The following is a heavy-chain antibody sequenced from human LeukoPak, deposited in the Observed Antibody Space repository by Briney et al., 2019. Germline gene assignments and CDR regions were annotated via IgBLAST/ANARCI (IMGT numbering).Heavy chain of an antibody. D-gene: IGHD3-10*01. CDR2: ISSSSSYI. Sequence: GGSLRLSCAASAFTFSSFSMNWVGHAPGQGLDWVSSISSSSSYIYYADSVKGRFTISRDNAKNSLYLQMNSLRAEDTAVYYCARELSMVRGGRGFDPWGQGTLVTVSS. CDR1: AFTFSSFS. J-gene: IGHJ5*02. CDR3: ARELSMVRGGRGFDP. V-gene: IGHV3-21*01.